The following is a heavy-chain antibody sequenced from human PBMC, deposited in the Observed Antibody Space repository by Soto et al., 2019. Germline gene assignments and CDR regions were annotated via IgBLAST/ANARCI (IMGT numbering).Heavy chain of an antibody. Sequence: KTSETLSLTCAVYGGSFSGYYWSWIRQPPGKGLEWIGEINHSGSTNYNPSLKSRVTISVDTSKNQFSLKLSSVTAADTAVYYCARDRNIVVVVAATPYYYYYMDVWGKGTTVTVSS. D-gene: IGHD2-15*01. CDR2: INHSGST. CDR1: GGSFSGYY. J-gene: IGHJ6*03. CDR3: ARDRNIVVVVAATPYYYYYMDV. V-gene: IGHV4-34*01.